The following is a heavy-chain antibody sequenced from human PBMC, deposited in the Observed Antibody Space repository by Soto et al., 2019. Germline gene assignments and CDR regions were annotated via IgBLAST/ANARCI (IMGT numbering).Heavy chain of an antibody. CDR2: IYYSGST. Sequence: LRLSCVASGFNFGRYWSWIRQPPGKGLEWIGYIYYSGSTNYNPSLKSRVTISVDTSKNQFSLKLSSVTAADTAVYYCARGLTIFGVVSSFDPWGQGTLVTVSS. V-gene: IGHV4-59*11. CDR3: ARGLTIFGVVSSFDP. CDR1: SGFNFGRY. D-gene: IGHD3-3*01. J-gene: IGHJ5*02.